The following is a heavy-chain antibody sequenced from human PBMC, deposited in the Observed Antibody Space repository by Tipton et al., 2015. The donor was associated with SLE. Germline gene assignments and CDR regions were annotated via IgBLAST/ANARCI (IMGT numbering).Heavy chain of an antibody. J-gene: IGHJ3*01. Sequence: TLSLTCTVSGGSISSYYWSWIRQPPGKGLEWIGYIYYIGSTNYNPSLKSRVTISVDTSKNQFSLKLSSVTAADTAVYYCAREGDCGGDCYGAFDVWGQGTMVTVSS. CDR3: AREGDCGGDCYGAFDV. D-gene: IGHD2-21*02. CDR2: IYYIGST. V-gene: IGHV4-59*01. CDR1: GGSISSYY.